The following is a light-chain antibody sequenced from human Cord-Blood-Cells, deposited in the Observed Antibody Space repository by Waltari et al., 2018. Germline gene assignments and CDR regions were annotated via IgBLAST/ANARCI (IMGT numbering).Light chain of an antibody. J-gene: IGKJ1*01. CDR1: QSLLHSTGYNY. V-gene: IGKV2-28*01. CDR3: MQALQTPRT. CDR2: LGS. Sequence: IAMTPSPLSLPVNPGEPASISCRSSQSLLHSTGYNYLDWYLQKPGQSPQLLIYLGSNRASGVPDRFSGSGSGTDFTLKISGVEAEDVGVYYCMQALQTPRTFGQGTKVEIK.